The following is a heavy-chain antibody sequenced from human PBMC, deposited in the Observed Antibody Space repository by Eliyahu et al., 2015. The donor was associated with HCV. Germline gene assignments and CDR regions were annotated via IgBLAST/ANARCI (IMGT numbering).Heavy chain of an antibody. Sequence: QITLKESGPTLVKPTQTLTLTCAFSGXSPXTSGVGVGWIRQXPGEALEWLALIYWDDDKHYSPSLKSRLTITKDTSKNQVVLTMTNVDPVDTATYYCAHRLAVTGRHSSVWGQGTLVTASS. V-gene: IGHV2-5*02. CDR3: AHRLAVTGRHSSV. J-gene: IGHJ4*02. CDR2: IYWDDDK. D-gene: IGHD6-19*01. CDR1: GXSPXTSGVG.